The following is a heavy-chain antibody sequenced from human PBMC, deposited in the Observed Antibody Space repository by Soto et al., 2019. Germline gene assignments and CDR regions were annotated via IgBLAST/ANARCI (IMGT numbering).Heavy chain of an antibody. CDR2: IYWDADK. CDR3: AHSRGTPASAYNWFDP. CDR1: GFSLSTSGVV. J-gene: IGHJ5*02. V-gene: IGHV2-5*02. Sequence: QITLKESGPTLVKPTQTLTLTCTFSGFSLSTSGVVVAWIRQPPGKALVWLALIYWDADKRYSPSLNSRLTISEDTSKGQVVLTMTNIGPVNTATYSCAHSRGTPASAYNWFDPWGQGTLVTVSS.